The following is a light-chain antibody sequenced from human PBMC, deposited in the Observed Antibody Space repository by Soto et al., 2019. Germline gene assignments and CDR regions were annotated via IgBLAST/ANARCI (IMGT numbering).Light chain of an antibody. J-gene: IGLJ3*02. CDR2: TNN. V-gene: IGLV1-44*01. Sequence: QSVLTQPPSASGTPGQRVSISCSGSSTNIGRNSISWYQNLPGTAPKLLIYTNNQRPSGVPARFSGSKSGTSASLAISGLQSGDEADYYCAAWDDSLSGWVFGGGTKLTVL. CDR3: AAWDDSLSGWV. CDR1: STNIGRNS.